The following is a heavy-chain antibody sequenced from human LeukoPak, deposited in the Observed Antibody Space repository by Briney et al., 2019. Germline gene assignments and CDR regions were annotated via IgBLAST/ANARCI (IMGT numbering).Heavy chain of an antibody. CDR2: VSMTGGGT. V-gene: IGHV3-23*01. J-gene: IGHJ6*02. CDR1: TLTFHRCS. Sequence: PGGSLRLSCSAKTLTFHRCSLSWVRQAPGKGLEWVSSVSMTGGGTHYASSVRGRFIISRDNSRQTVSLQMNGLRVEDTATYYCAQWDENFFSMDVWVQGTTVTVSS. CDR3: AQWDENFFSMDV. D-gene: IGHD1-26*01.